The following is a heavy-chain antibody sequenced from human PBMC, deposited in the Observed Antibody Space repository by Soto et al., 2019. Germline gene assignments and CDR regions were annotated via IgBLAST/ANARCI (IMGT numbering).Heavy chain of an antibody. CDR1: GGSISSSAYY. V-gene: IGHV4-31*03. J-gene: IGHJ4*02. CDR2: ISHSGST. Sequence: QVQLQESGPGLVKPSQTLSLTCTVSGGSISSSAYYWSWIRRHPGKGLEWIGYISHSGSTYYNPSLKSRVIISLDTSKNQFSLNLTSVTAADTAVYYCAREYTYGSNFFVCLGQGALVTVSS. D-gene: IGHD5-18*01. CDR3: AREYTYGSNFFVC.